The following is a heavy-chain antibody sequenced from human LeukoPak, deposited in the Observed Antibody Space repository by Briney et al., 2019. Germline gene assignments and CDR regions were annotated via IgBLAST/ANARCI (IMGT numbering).Heavy chain of an antibody. V-gene: IGHV3-48*04. J-gene: IGHJ4*02. Sequence: GGSLRLSCAASGFTVSTYAMSWVRQAPGKGLEWVSYISSSGSTIYYADSVKSRFTISRDNAKNSLYLQMNSLRAEDTAVYYCARDPVGALGYWGQGTLVTVSS. CDR3: ARDPVGALGY. CDR2: ISSSGSTI. D-gene: IGHD1-26*01. CDR1: GFTVSTYA.